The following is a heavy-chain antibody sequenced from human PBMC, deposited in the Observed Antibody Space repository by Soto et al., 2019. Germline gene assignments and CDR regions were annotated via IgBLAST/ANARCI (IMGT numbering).Heavy chain of an antibody. CDR2: ISAYNGNT. J-gene: IGHJ5*02. D-gene: IGHD3-16*01. Sequence: DSVKVSCKASGYTLPSYGISWVRQAPGQGLEWMGWISAYNGNTNYAQKLQGRVTVTTDTSTSTAYMELRSLRSDDTAVYYCARGAYSKSYKWFVPRGQGTLVTVS. CDR1: GYTLPSYG. CDR3: ARGAYSKSYKWFVP. V-gene: IGHV1-18*04.